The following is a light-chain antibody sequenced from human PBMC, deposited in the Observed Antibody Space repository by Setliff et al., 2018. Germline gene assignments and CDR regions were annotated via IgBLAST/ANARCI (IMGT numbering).Light chain of an antibody. Sequence: QSALTQPRSVSGSPGQSVTISCTGTSSGVGGYNYVSWYQQHPGKAPKLMIYDVSKRPSGVPDRFSGSKSGNTASLTISGLQAEDEADYYCCSYAGSYTSLYGFGTGTKVTV. CDR1: SSGVGGYNY. V-gene: IGLV2-11*01. CDR2: DVS. J-gene: IGLJ1*01. CDR3: CSYAGSYTSLYG.